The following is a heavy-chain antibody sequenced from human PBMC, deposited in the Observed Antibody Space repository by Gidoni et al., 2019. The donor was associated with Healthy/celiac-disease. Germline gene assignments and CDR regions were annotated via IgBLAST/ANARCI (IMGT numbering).Heavy chain of an antibody. CDR3: ARSRTTYGMDV. Sequence: QVQLVVSGVGVVQPGRSLRLPCAASGFTFSSYGMHGVRQAPGKGMEWVAVIWYDGSNKYYADSVKGRFTISRDNSKNTLYLQMNSLRAEDTAVYYCARSRTTYGMDVWGQGTTVTVSS. CDR2: IWYDGSNK. CDR1: GFTFSSYG. V-gene: IGHV3-33*01. J-gene: IGHJ6*02.